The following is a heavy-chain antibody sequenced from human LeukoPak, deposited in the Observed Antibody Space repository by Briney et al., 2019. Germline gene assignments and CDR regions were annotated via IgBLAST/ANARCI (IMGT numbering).Heavy chain of an antibody. Sequence: SETLSLTCAVYGGSFSGYYWSWIRQPPGKGLERIGEINHSGSTNYNPSLKSRVTISVDTSKNQSPLKLSSVTAADTAVYYCARTYNWFDPWGQGTLVTVSS. CDR3: ARTYNWFDP. CDR1: GGSFSGYY. J-gene: IGHJ5*02. V-gene: IGHV4-34*01. CDR2: INHSGST.